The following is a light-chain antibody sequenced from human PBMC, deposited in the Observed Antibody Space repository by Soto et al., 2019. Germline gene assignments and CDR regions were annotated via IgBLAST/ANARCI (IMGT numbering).Light chain of an antibody. J-gene: IGLJ1*01. CDR1: SSNTGSNC. Sequence: QSVLTQPPSASGTPGQRVTISCSGSSSNTGSNCVYWYQQLPGTAPKLLIYRNNQRPSGVPDRFSGSKSGTSASLAISGLRSEDEADYYCAAWDDSLSGRYVFGTGTKVTVL. CDR2: RNN. V-gene: IGLV1-47*01. CDR3: AAWDDSLSGRYV.